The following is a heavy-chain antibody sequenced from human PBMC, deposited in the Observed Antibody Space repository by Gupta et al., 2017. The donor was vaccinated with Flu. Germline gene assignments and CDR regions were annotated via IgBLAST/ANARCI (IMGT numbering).Heavy chain of an antibody. J-gene: IGHJ4*02. D-gene: IGHD3-10*01. CDR3: AREKTLPTRRSGSGSFDH. Sequence: QVQLVQSGAELKKPGASVKVSCKASGYTFTNFAIHWVRQAPGQRLEWMGWIRAGDANRKYSQKFQDRVTITRDTSASTAYMELSSLRHEDTAVYYCAREKTLPTRRSGSGSFDHWGQGTLVTVSS. CDR1: GYTFTNFA. V-gene: IGHV1-3*01. CDR2: IRAGDANR.